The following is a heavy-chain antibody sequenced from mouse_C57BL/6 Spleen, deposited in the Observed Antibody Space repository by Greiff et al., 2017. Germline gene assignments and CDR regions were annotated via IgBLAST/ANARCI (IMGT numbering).Heavy chain of an antibody. V-gene: IGHV1-52*01. D-gene: IGHD4-1*01. J-gene: IGHJ2*01. CDR2: IDPSDSET. Sequence: QVQLQQSGAELVRPGSSVKLSCKASGYTFPSYWMHWVKQRPIQGLEWIGNIDPSDSETNYNQKFKDKATLTVDKSSSTAYMQLSSLTSEDSAVYYCARNWDGDYWGQGTTLTVSS. CDR1: GYTFPSYW. CDR3: ARNWDGDY.